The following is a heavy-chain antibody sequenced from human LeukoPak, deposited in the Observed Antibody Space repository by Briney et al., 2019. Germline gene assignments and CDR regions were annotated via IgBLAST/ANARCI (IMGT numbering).Heavy chain of an antibody. CDR3: ARYRAAAGTFAFGWFDP. J-gene: IGHJ5*02. Sequence: ASVKVSCKASGYTFTSYGISWVRQAPGQGLEWMGWISAYNGNTNYAQKLQGRVPMTTDTSTSTAYMELRSLRSDDTAVYYCARYRAAAGTFAFGWFDPWGQGTLVTVSS. V-gene: IGHV1-18*01. D-gene: IGHD6-13*01. CDR2: ISAYNGNT. CDR1: GYTFTSYG.